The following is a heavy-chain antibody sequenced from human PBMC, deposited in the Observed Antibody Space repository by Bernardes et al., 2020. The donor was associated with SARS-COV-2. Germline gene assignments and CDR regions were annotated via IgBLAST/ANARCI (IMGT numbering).Heavy chain of an antibody. CDR2: INEDGRII. Sequence: GGSLRLSCAASGFSVSAYWMHWVRQAPGAGLVWVSRINEDGRIINYADSVKGRFTISRDIADNKLYLQMNSLRADDTAVYYCARDFGGNSDYWGQGTLVTV. V-gene: IGHV3-74*01. CDR3: ARDFGGNSDY. CDR1: GFSVSAYW. J-gene: IGHJ4*02. D-gene: IGHD3-10*01.